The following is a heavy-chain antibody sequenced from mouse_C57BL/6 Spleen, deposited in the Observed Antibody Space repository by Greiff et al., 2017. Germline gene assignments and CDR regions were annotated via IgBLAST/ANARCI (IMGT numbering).Heavy chain of an antibody. J-gene: IGHJ4*01. D-gene: IGHD1-1*01. V-gene: IGHV1-64*01. Sequence: QVQLQQPGAELVKPGASVKLSCKASGYTFTSYWMHWVKQRPGQGLEWIGMIHPNSGSTNYNEKFKSKATLTVDKSSSTAYMQLSSLTSEDSAVXYCARLDFPVYYGSSYGMDYWGQGTSVTVSS. CDR1: GYTFTSYW. CDR2: IHPNSGST. CDR3: ARLDFPVYYGSSYGMDY.